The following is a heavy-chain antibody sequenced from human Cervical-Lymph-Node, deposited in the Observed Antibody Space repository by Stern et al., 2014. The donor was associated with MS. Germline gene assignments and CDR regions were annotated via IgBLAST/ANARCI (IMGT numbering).Heavy chain of an antibody. CDR2: ISYDGENQ. D-gene: IGHD6-19*01. CDR3: AKADRITVSYHYYGMDV. Sequence: VQLVESGGSVVQPGRSLRLSCAASGFSFSSYGVYWVRQAPGKGLEWVAAISYDGENQHYAASVKGRFTISRDNSRNTLYLQMNTLIPEDTAVYYCAKADRITVSYHYYGMDVWGQGTTVTVSS. J-gene: IGHJ6*02. CDR1: GFSFSSYG. V-gene: IGHV3-30*18.